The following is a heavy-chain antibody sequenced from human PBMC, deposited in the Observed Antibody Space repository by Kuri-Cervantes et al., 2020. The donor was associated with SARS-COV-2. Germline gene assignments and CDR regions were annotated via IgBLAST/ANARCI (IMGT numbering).Heavy chain of an antibody. D-gene: IGHD3-3*01. CDR2: ISSDSNYI. Sequence: GESLKISCAASGFTFSSYSMNWVRQAPGKGLEWVSFISSDSNYIYYADSLRGRFTISRDNAKNSLYLQMNSLRAEDTAVYYCARSRITIFGVVIGPFDYWGQGTLVTVSS. J-gene: IGHJ4*02. CDR3: ARSRITIFGVVIGPFDY. V-gene: IGHV3-21*04. CDR1: GFTFSSYS.